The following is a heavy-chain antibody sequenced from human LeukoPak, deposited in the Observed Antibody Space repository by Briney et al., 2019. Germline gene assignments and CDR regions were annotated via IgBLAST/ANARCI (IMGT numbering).Heavy chain of an antibody. CDR2: IYNSGST. CDR3: ARQGPGNDYGDYVVDY. J-gene: IGHJ4*02. V-gene: IGHV4-59*08. Sequence: SETLSLTCTVSGGSISSYYWSWIRQPPGKGLEWIGYIYNSGSTNYNPSLKSRVTISVDTSKNQFSLKLSSVTAADTAVYYCARQGPGNDYGDYVVDYWGQGTLVTVSS. D-gene: IGHD4-17*01. CDR1: GGSISSYY.